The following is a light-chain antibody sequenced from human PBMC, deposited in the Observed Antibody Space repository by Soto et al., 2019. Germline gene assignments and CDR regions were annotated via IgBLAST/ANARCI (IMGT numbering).Light chain of an antibody. CDR1: QGISSY. J-gene: IGKJ5*01. V-gene: IGKV1-9*01. Sequence: DIQLTQSPSFLSASVGDRVTITCRASQGISSYLAWYQQKPGKAPKLLIYAASTLQSGVPSRFSGSGSGTEFTLTISSLQPEDFATYYCQQRSNWPPSTFGQGTRLEIK. CDR3: QQRSNWPPST. CDR2: AAS.